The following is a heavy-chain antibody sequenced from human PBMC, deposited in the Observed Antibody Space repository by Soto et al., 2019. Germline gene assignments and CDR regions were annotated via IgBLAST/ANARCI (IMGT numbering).Heavy chain of an antibody. CDR2: INAGNGNT. J-gene: IGHJ3*02. Sequence: ASVKVSCKASGYTFTSYAMHWVRQAPGQRLEWMGWINAGNGNTKYSQKFQGRVTITRDTSASTAYMELSRLRSEDTAVYYCEQSSRGIAATNDAFDIWGQGTMVPVSS. V-gene: IGHV1-3*01. CDR1: GYTFTSYA. D-gene: IGHD6-13*01. CDR3: EQSSRGIAATNDAFDI.